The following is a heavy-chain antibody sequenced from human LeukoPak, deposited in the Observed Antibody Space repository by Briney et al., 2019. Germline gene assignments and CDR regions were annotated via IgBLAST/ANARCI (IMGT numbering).Heavy chain of an antibody. CDR3: ASGSYYFDY. CDR1: GYTFTSYG. J-gene: IGHJ4*02. D-gene: IGHD1-26*01. V-gene: IGHV1-18*01. Sequence: ASVKVSCKASGYTFTSYGISWVRQAPGQGLEWMGWISAYNSDTNYAQKLQGRVTMTTDTPTNTAYMELRSLRSDDTALYYCASGSYYFDYWGQGTLVTVSS. CDR2: ISAYNSDT.